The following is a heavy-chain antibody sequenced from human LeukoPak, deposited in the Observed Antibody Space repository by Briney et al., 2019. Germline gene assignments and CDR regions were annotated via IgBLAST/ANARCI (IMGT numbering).Heavy chain of an antibody. CDR1: GFTFSSYA. D-gene: IGHD4-17*01. CDR3: AKSHPPTVTTEEGEYLQH. J-gene: IGHJ1*01. Sequence: PGGSLRLSCAASGFTFSSYAMSWVRQAPGKGLEWVSAISGSGVSTYYADSVKGRFTISRDNFKNMVYLQMNSLRAEETAVYNCAKSHPPTVTTEEGEYLQHWGQGTLVTVSS. V-gene: IGHV3-23*01. CDR2: ISGSGVST.